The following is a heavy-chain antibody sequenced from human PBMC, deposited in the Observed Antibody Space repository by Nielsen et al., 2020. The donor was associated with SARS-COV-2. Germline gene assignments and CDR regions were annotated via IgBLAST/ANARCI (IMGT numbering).Heavy chain of an antibody. CDR1: GGSFSGYY. V-gene: IGHV4-34*01. Sequence: GSLRLSCAVYGGSFSGYYWSWIRQPPGKGLEWIGEINHSGSTNYNPSLKSRVTISVDTSKNQFSLKLSSVTAADTAVYYCARGRDYYDSSGYYSRGHFDYWGQGTLVTVSS. CDR3: ARGRDYYDSSGYYSRGHFDY. D-gene: IGHD3-22*01. J-gene: IGHJ4*02. CDR2: INHSGST.